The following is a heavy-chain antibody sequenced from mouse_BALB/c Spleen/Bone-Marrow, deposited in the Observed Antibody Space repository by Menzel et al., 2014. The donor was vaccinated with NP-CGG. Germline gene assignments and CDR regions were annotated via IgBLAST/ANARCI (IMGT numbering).Heavy chain of an antibody. V-gene: IGHV14-3*02. J-gene: IGHJ2*01. CDR3: ARYDYGVYFDY. Sequence: VQLQQSGAEVVKPGASVKLSCTASGFNIKDTYMHWVKQRPEQGLEWIGRIDPANGNTKYVPKFQGKTTITADTSSNTAYLQISSLTSENTAVYYCARYDYGVYFDYWGQGTTLTVSS. CDR1: GFNIKDTY. D-gene: IGHD2-4*01. CDR2: IDPANGNT.